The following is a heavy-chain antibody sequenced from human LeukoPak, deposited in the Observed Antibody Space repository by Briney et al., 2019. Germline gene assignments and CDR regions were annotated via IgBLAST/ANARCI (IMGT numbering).Heavy chain of an antibody. CDR1: GFTVSSNY. CDR2: IYSGGST. Sequence: GGSLRLSCAASGFTVSSNYMSWVRQAPGKGLEWVSVIYSGGSTYYADSVKGRFTISRDNSKNTLYLQMNSLRAEDTAVYYCARDSGSDSYFDYWGQGTLVTVSS. J-gene: IGHJ4*02. D-gene: IGHD1-26*01. CDR3: ARDSGSDSYFDY. V-gene: IGHV3-53*01.